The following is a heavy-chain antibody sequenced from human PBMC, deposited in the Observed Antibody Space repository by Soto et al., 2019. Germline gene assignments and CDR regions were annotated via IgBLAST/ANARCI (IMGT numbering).Heavy chain of an antibody. CDR2: IDPSDSYT. V-gene: IGHV5-10-1*01. Sequence: PGESLKISCKGSGYSFTSYWISWVRQMPGKGLEWMGRIDPSDSYTNYSPSFQGHVTTSADKSISTAYLQWSSLRASDTAMYYCARHSSIASSDNWFDPWGQGTLVTVSS. CDR3: ARHSSIASSDNWFDP. J-gene: IGHJ5*02. CDR1: GYSFTSYW. D-gene: IGHD6-6*01.